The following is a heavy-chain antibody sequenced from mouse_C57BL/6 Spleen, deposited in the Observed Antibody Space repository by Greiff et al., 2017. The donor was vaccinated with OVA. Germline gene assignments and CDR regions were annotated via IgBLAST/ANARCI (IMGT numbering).Heavy chain of an antibody. J-gene: IGHJ4*01. CDR2: IYPGRGYT. CDR1: GYTFTNYW. V-gene: IGHV1-63*01. CDR3: ARGGYYYGSSFYAMDY. Sequence: QVHVKQSGAELVRPGPSVKMSCKASGYTFTNYWIGWAKQRPGHGLEWIGDIYPGRGYTNYNEKFKGKATLTADKSSSTAYMQFSSLTSEDSAIYYCARGGYYYGSSFYAMDYWGQGTSVTVSS. D-gene: IGHD1-1*01.